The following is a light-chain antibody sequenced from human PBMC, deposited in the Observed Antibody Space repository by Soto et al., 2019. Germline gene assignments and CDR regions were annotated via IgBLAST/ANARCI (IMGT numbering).Light chain of an antibody. Sequence: EIVLTQSPATLSLSPGERATLSCRASQSISTYLAWYRQTPGQAPRLLSHGASNRATGIPARISGSGSGTDFTLTIGSLEPEDFAVYYCQQRTSWPLTWTFGQGTKVEIK. CDR3: QQRTSWPLTWT. J-gene: IGKJ1*01. V-gene: IGKV3-11*01. CDR2: GAS. CDR1: QSISTY.